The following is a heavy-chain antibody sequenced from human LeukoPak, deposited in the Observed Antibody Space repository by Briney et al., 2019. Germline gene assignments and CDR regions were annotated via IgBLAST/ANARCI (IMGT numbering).Heavy chain of an antibody. CDR2: IYYSGST. V-gene: IGHV4-39*01. D-gene: IGHD6-13*01. CDR3: ARIRQQLGYYYYYYMDV. Sequence: SETLSLTCTVSGGPISSSSYYWGWIRQPPGEGLEWIGSIYYSGSTYYNPSLKSRVTISVDTSKNQFSLKLSSVTAADTAVYYCARIRQQLGYYYYYYMDVWGKGTTVTISS. J-gene: IGHJ6*03. CDR1: GGPISSSSYY.